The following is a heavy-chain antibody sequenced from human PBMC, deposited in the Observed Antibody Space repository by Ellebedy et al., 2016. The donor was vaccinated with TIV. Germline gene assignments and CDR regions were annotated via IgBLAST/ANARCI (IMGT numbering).Heavy chain of an antibody. CDR2: LYYSGSA. J-gene: IGHJ6*02. Sequence: MPSQTLSLTCTVSGASISTFSDFWGWIRQPPGKGLEWIGRLYYSGSAYYNPSLKSRVTISVDRSKKQFSLNVTSVTAADTAVYYCARGGAAGSSDYYYGMDVWGQGTTVTVSS. D-gene: IGHD6-13*01. V-gene: IGHV4-39*01. CDR1: GASISTFSDF. CDR3: ARGGAAGSSDYYYGMDV.